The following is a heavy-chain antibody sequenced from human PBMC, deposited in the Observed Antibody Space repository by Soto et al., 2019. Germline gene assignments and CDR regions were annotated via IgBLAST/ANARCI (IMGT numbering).Heavy chain of an antibody. D-gene: IGHD3-22*01. CDR2: IYYSGST. CDR1: GGSISSGDYY. V-gene: IGHV4-30-4*01. J-gene: IGHJ3*02. CDR3: AGYSSGYVAFDI. Sequence: QVQLQESGPGLVKPSQTLSLTCTVSGGSISSGDYYWSWIRQPPGKGLEWIGYIYYSGSTYYNPSLKSRVTRSVDTSKNQVSLKLSSVTAADTAVYYCAGYSSGYVAFDIWGQGTMVTVSS.